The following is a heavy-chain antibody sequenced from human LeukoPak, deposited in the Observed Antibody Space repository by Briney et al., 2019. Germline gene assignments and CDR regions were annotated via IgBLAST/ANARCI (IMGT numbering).Heavy chain of an antibody. J-gene: IGHJ5*02. D-gene: IGHD4-11*01. CDR2: ISGSGGTT. V-gene: IGHV3-23*01. Sequence: TGGSLRLSCVASGFNFSDYAMNWVRQAPGKGLEWVSAISGSGGTTHYADSAKGRFAISRDNSKNTLSLQMSHLRHEDTARYYCAKDRYSNYGNWFDPWGQGTQVTVFS. CDR1: GFNFSDYA. CDR3: AKDRYSNYGNWFDP.